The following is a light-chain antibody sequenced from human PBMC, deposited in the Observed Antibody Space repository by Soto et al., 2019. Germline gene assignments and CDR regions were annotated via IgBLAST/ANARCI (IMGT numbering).Light chain of an antibody. CDR1: QSISSH. V-gene: IGKV1-39*01. CDR3: QHTYSTPWT. J-gene: IGKJ1*01. CDR2: AAS. Sequence: DIQMTQSPSSLSASVGDRVSITCRASQSISSHLNWYQQKPGKAPKLLIHAASTLQSGVPSRFSGSGSGTDFTLTISSLQPEDFVTYYCQHTYSTPWTFGQGTKVEIK.